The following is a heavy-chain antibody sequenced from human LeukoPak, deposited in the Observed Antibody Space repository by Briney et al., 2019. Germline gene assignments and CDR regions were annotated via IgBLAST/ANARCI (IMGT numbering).Heavy chain of an antibody. CDR3: ARQTWIELWHFDY. CDR2: IYYSGST. CDR1: GGSIGSSSYY. D-gene: IGHD5-18*01. V-gene: IGHV4-39*01. J-gene: IGHJ4*02. Sequence: PSETLSLTCTVSGGSIGSSSYYWAWIRQPPGKGLEWIGSIYYSGSTYYNPSLKSRVSIFVETSKNKFSLKVSSVTAADTAVYYCARQTWIELWHFDYWGQGALVTVSS.